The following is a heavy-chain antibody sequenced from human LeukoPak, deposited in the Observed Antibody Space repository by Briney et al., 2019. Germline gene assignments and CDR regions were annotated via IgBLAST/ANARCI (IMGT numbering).Heavy chain of an antibody. CDR3: AKDQGSIVARRYFDY. D-gene: IGHD6-6*01. Sequence: PRGSLRLSCVGSGFTFSSYAMSWVRQAPGKGPEWVSVISGSGANIYYADSVKGRFTISRDNSKNTLFLQMNSLRAEDTAVYYCAKDQGSIVARRYFDYWGQGTLVSVSS. CDR2: ISGSGANI. V-gene: IGHV3-23*01. CDR1: GFTFSSYA. J-gene: IGHJ4*02.